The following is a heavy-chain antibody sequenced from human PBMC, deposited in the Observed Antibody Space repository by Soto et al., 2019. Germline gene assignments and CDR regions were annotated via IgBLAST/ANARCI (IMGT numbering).Heavy chain of an antibody. J-gene: IGHJ4*02. D-gene: IGHD3-3*01. Sequence: ASVKVSCKASGSTFSSYDISWVRQAPGQGLEWMGWVSPNSGSTGYVQKFQGRVTMTRNTSISTVYMELSSLRSEDTAIYYCARTVFGVATYYFDNWGQGTLVTVSS. CDR1: GSTFSSYD. CDR3: ARTVFGVATYYFDN. CDR2: VSPNSGST. V-gene: IGHV1-8*01.